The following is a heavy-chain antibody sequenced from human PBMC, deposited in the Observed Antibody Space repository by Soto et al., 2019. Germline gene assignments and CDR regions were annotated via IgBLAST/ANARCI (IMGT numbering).Heavy chain of an antibody. CDR1: GGSISSGGYY. Sequence: QVQLQESGPGLVKPSQTLSLTCTVSGGSISSGGYYCSWIRQHPGKGLEWIGYIFYTGSTYYNPSLKSRVTISVDTSKNQFSLKLSSVTAADTAVYYCARSSTTFFYFDNWGQGTLVTVSS. D-gene: IGHD2-2*01. J-gene: IGHJ4*02. CDR2: IFYTGST. V-gene: IGHV4-31*03. CDR3: ARSSTTFFYFDN.